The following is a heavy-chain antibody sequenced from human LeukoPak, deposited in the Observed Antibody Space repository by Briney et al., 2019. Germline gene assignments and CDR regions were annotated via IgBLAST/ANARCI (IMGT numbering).Heavy chain of an antibody. CDR1: GGSISSYY. D-gene: IGHD2-2*01. CDR2: IYYSGST. Sequence: SETLSLTCTVSGGSISSYYWSWIRQPPGKGLEWIGYIYYSGSTNYNPSLKSRVTIPVDTSKNQFSLKLSSVTAADTAVYYCARVHPKHQLLPWGQGTLVTVSS. CDR3: ARVHPKHQLLP. J-gene: IGHJ5*02. V-gene: IGHV4-59*01.